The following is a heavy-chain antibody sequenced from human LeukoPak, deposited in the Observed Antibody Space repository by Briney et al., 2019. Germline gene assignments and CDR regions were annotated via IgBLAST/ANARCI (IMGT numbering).Heavy chain of an antibody. Sequence: GGSLRLSCAASGFTFDDYAMHWVRQAPGKGLEWVSGISWNSGSIGYADSVKGRFTISRDNAKNSLYLQMNSLRAEDMALYYCAKGGSGVRGVIDYWGQGTLVTVSS. J-gene: IGHJ4*02. D-gene: IGHD3-10*01. V-gene: IGHV3-9*03. CDR1: GFTFDDYA. CDR3: AKGGSGVRGVIDY. CDR2: ISWNSGSI.